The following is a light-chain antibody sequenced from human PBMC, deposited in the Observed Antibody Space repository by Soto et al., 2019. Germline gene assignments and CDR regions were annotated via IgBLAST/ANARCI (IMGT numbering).Light chain of an antibody. CDR3: QQYGSFSPIT. CDR2: DAS. J-gene: IGKJ4*01. Sequence: DIQMTQSPSTLSASVGDRVTITCRASRSISNWLAWYQQRPGIAPKLLIFDASILQSGVPSRFSGSGSGTEFTLSISRLQTDDFATYYCQQYGSFSPITFGGGTKLEI. CDR1: RSISNW. V-gene: IGKV1-5*01.